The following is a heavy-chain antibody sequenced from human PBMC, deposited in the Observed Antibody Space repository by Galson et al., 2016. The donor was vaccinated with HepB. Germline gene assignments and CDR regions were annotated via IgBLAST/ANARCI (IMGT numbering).Heavy chain of an antibody. V-gene: IGHV3-23*01. CDR1: GFTFSGYA. Sequence: SLRLSCAASGFTFSGYAMSWVRQAPGEGLEWVSAIGSRGDITYYADSVKGRFTISRDNSKNTLYLQMSSLRAEDTAVYYCAKDLWVRQQLAYYFDYWGQGTLVTVSS. CDR3: AKDLWVRQQLAYYFDY. D-gene: IGHD6-13*01. CDR2: IGSRGDIT. J-gene: IGHJ4*02.